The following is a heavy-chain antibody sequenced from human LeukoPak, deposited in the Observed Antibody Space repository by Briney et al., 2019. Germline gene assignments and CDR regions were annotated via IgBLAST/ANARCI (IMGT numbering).Heavy chain of an antibody. CDR3: ARDGMRGSFDY. J-gene: IGHJ4*02. D-gene: IGHD2-8*01. Sequence: SVKVSCKASGGTFSSYTISWVRQAPGQGLEWMGRIIPILGIANYAQKFQGRVTITADKSTSTAYMVLSSLRSEDTAVYYCARDGMRGSFDYWGQGTLVTVSS. CDR2: IIPILGIA. CDR1: GGTFSSYT. V-gene: IGHV1-69*04.